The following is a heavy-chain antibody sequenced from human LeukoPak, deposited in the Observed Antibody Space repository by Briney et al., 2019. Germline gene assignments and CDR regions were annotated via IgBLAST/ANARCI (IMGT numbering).Heavy chain of an antibody. CDR3: ARASMVRALYYFDY. D-gene: IGHD3-10*01. Sequence: GGSLRLSCAASGFTFSSYSMNWVRQAPGKGLEWVPVIYSGGSTYYADSVKGRFTISRDNSKNTLYLQMNSLRAEDTAVYYCARASMVRALYYFDYWGQGTLVTVSS. V-gene: IGHV3-66*01. J-gene: IGHJ4*02. CDR2: IYSGGST. CDR1: GFTFSSYS.